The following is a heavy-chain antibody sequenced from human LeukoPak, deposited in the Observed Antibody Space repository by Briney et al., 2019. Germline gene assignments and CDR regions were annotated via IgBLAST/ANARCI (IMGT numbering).Heavy chain of an antibody. Sequence: GGSLRLSCAASGFAFRTYWMHWVRQAPGKGLVWVSRINGDGSSTNYADSVRGRFTISRDNAKNTLFLQMNSLRVEDTAEYYCARDTSYCMDVWGQGTTVTVSS. CDR1: GFAFRTYW. CDR3: ARDTSYCMDV. V-gene: IGHV3-74*01. D-gene: IGHD3-10*01. J-gene: IGHJ6*02. CDR2: INGDGSST.